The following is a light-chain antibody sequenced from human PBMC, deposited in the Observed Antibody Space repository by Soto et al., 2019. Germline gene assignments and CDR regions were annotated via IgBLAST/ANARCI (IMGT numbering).Light chain of an antibody. CDR2: LTS. CDR1: QSISTY. Sequence: DIQMTQSPSSLSASVGDRVTITCRASQSISTYLNWFQQKPGRAPKLIIYLTSTLQSGVPSRFSGSGSGTDVTLTISSLQPEDFATYYCQQSSTTPWTFGQGTKVDVK. J-gene: IGKJ1*01. CDR3: QQSSTTPWT. V-gene: IGKV1-39*01.